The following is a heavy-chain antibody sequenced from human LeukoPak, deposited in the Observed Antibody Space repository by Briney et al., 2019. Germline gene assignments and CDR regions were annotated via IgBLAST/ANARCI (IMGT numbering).Heavy chain of an antibody. CDR1: GFTLSSYA. CDR2: ISGSGGST. J-gene: IGHJ6*02. Sequence: GGSLRLSCAASGFTLSSYAMSWVRQAAGKGLEWVSGISGSGGSTYHADSVKGRFTISRGNSKNTLYLQMNSLRAEDTAVYYCARDNPYYGMDVWGQGTTVTVSS. CDR3: ARDNPYYGMDV. V-gene: IGHV3-23*01.